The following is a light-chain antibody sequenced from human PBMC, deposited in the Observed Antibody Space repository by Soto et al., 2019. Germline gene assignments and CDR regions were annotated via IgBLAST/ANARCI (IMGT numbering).Light chain of an antibody. CDR3: QTWGTGIHVV. J-gene: IGLJ2*01. CDR1: TGHSSSA. Sequence: QLVLTQSPSASASLGASVKLTCTLSTGHSSSAIAWHQQQPEKGPRYLMKINSDGSHSKGDGVPDRFTGSSSGAERHLTISSLQSEDEADYYCQTWGTGIHVVFGGGTKVTVL. CDR2: INSDGSH. V-gene: IGLV4-69*01.